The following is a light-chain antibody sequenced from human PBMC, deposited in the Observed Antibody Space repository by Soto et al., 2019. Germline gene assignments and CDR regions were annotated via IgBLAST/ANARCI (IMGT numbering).Light chain of an antibody. J-gene: IGKJ1*01. Sequence: DIVMTQSPLSLPVTPGEPASISCMSSARLLHKNGYNYLDWYMQKPGQSPQLLIYLGSNRASGVPDRFSGSGSVTNFTLKISRGEADDVGVYYCMQPLENFRTFGQGTKVEIK. CDR2: LGS. CDR1: ARLLHKNGYNY. CDR3: MQPLENFRT. V-gene: IGKV2-28*01.